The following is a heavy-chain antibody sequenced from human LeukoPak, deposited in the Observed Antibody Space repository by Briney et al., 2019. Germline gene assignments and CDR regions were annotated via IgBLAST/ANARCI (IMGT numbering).Heavy chain of an antibody. J-gene: IGHJ4*02. D-gene: IGHD1-1*01. CDR1: GFTFGDYA. CDR2: IRSKAYGETA. V-gene: IGHV3-49*03. Sequence: LPGGSLRLSCTASGFTFGDYAMSWIRQAPGKGLEWVGFIRSKAYGETADYAASVKGRFTISRDDSKAIAYLQMNSLKTEDTAVYHCTRDRGAYNLYDYWGQGTLVIVSS. CDR3: TRDRGAYNLYDY.